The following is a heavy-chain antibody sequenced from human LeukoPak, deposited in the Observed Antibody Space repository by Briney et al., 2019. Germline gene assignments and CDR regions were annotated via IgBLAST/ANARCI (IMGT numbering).Heavy chain of an antibody. CDR2: IYYSGST. D-gene: IGHD3-22*01. CDR1: GGSISSYY. V-gene: IGHV4-59*08. CDR3: ASRSGYYLYFDY. Sequence: SETLSLTCTVSGGSISSYYWSWIRQPPGKGLEWIGYIYYSGSTNYNPSLKSRVTISVDTSKNQFSLKLSSVTAADTAVYYCASRSGYYLYFDYWGQGTLVTVSS. J-gene: IGHJ4*02.